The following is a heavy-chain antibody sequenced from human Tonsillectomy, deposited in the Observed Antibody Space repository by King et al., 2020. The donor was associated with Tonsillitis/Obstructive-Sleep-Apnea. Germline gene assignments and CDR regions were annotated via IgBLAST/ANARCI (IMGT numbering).Heavy chain of an antibody. CDR3: ARDRGYDFWSGYYSPSHYYYMDV. D-gene: IGHD3-3*01. J-gene: IGHJ6*03. V-gene: IGHV4-59*01. CDR1: GGSISSYY. Sequence: VQLQESGPGLVKPSETLSLTCTVSGGSISSYYWSWIRQPPGKGLEWIGYIYYSGSTNYNPSLKSRVTISVDTSKNQFSLKLSSVTAADTAVYYCARDRGYDFWSGYYSPSHYYYMDVWGKGTTVTVSS. CDR2: IYYSGST.